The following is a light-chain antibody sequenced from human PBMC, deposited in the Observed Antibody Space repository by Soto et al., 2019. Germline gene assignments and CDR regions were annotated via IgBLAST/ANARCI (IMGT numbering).Light chain of an antibody. CDR3: HHYDNSPPFP. V-gene: IGKV3-20*01. Sequence: EIGLTQSPGTLSLSPGERAILSCRASQTINNRYLAWYQQMPGRAPRLLIHAASSRAAGIPDRFSGSGSGTDFTLTINRLEPEDFAIYYCHHYDNSPPFPFGPGTTVDI. CDR2: AAS. CDR1: QTINNRY. J-gene: IGKJ3*01.